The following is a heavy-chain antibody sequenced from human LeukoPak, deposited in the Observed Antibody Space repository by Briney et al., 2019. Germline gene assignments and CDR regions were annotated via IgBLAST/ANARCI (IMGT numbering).Heavy chain of an antibody. CDR2: INHSGSN. Sequence: ADTLSLTCALYGGSFSGYYWSWIRHPPGKGREWIGEINHSGSNNYNPSLKSRFTISVDTSKNHFSLKLSSVTTAAPAWYYFARVGQRGLSRYRYWSSTSCPGWLDPSGKRSLVTVSS. CDR1: GGSFSGYY. V-gene: IGHV4-34*01. D-gene: IGHD2-2*01. J-gene: IGHJ5*02. CDR3: ARVGQRGLSRYRYWSSTSCPGWLDP.